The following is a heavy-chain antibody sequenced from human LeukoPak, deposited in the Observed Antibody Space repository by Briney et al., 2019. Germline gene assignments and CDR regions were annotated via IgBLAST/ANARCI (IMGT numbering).Heavy chain of an antibody. CDR1: GGSISSNY. CDR2: IYSTGST. J-gene: IGHJ4*02. D-gene: IGHD3-10*01. V-gene: IGHV4-4*07. Sequence: PSETLSLTCTVSGGSISSNYWSWIRQPAGKGLEWIGRIYSTGSTNYNPSLKSRVTMSVDMSKNRFSLKLNSVTAADTAMYYCARRGWNTELFEFWGQGTLVTVSS. CDR3: ARRGWNTELFEF.